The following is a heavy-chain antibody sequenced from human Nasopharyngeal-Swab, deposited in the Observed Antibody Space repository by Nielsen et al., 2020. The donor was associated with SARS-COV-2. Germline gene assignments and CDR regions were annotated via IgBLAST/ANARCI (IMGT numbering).Heavy chain of an antibody. D-gene: IGHD6-6*01. J-gene: IGHJ4*02. CDR3: AGLEYCSSPFDY. CDR1: GGSFSGYY. Sequence: SETLSLTCAAYGGSFSGYYWSWIRQLPGKGLEWIGVINHSGSTNYNPPLKSRVTISVDTSKNQFSLKLSSVTAADTAVYYCAGLEYCSSPFDYWGQGTLVTVSS. V-gene: IGHV4-34*01. CDR2: INHSGST.